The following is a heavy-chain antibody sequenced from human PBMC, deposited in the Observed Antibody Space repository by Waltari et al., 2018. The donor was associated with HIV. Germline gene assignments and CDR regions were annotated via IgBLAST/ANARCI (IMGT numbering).Heavy chain of an antibody. V-gene: IGHV3-23*01. D-gene: IGHD3-3*01. CDR3: AKDRRHVLRFSPYYFDY. J-gene: IGHJ4*02. CDR2: ISGSGGNT. CDR1: GFTFSSYA. Sequence: EVQLLESGGGLVQPGGSLRLSCAASGFTFSSYAMSWVRQAPGKGLEWVSAISGSGGNTYDADSVKGRFTISRDNSKNTLYLQMNSLRAEDTAVYYCAKDRRHVLRFSPYYFDYWGQGTLVTVSS.